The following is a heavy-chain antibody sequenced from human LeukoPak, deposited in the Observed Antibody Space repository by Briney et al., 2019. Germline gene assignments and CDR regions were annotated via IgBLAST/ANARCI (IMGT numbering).Heavy chain of an antibody. CDR3: ARRSSDYYFDY. Sequence: GGSLRLSCAASEFTFSSYGMNWVRQAPGKGLEWVSYISSSSGAISYADSVKGRFTISRDNAKNSLHLQMNSLRAEDTAVYYCARRSSDYYFDYWGQGTLVTVSS. D-gene: IGHD3-10*01. CDR2: ISSSSGAI. V-gene: IGHV3-48*01. J-gene: IGHJ4*02. CDR1: EFTFSSYG.